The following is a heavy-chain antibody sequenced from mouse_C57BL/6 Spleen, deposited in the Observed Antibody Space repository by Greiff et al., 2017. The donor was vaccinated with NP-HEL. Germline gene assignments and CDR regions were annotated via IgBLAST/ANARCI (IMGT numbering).Heavy chain of an antibody. V-gene: IGHV1-81*01. CDR3: ARGIYYDYESYAMDY. Sequence: QVQLKESGAELARPGASVKLSCKASGYTFTSYGISWVKQRTGQGLEWIGEIYPRSGNTYYNEKFKGKATLTADKSSSTAYMELRSLTSEDSAVYFCARGIYYDYESYAMDYWGQGTSVTVSS. CDR1: GYTFTSYG. D-gene: IGHD2-4*01. J-gene: IGHJ4*01. CDR2: IYPRSGNT.